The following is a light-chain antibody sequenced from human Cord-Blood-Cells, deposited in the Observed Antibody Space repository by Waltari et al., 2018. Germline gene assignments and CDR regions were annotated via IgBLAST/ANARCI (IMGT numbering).Light chain of an antibody. V-gene: IGLV6-57*03. CDR2: EDN. CDR3: QSYDSSNQV. CDR1: SGSIASNY. Sequence: NFMLTQPHSVSESPGKTVTISCTRSSGSIASNYVQWYQQRPGSAPTTVTYEDNQRPSGVPDRVSCSIDSSSNSASLTISGLKAEDEADYYCQSYDSSNQVFGGGTKLTVL. J-gene: IGLJ3*02.